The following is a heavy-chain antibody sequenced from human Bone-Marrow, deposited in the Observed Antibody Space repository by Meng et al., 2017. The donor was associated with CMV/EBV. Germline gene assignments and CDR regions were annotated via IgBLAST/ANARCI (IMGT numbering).Heavy chain of an antibody. V-gene: IGHV3-66*01. CDR2: IYSGGST. CDR3: ARGTTYYDFWSGYYTFDY. Sequence: GESLKISCAASGFTVSSNYMSWVRQAPGKGLEWVSVIYSGGSTYYADSVKGRFTISRDNAKNTLYLQMNSLRAEDTAVYYCARGTTYYDFWSGYYTFDYWGQGTLVTVSS. D-gene: IGHD3-3*01. J-gene: IGHJ4*02. CDR1: GFTVSSNY.